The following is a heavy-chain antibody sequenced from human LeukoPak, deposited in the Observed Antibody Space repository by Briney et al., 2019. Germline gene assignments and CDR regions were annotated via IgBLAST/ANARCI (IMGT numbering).Heavy chain of an antibody. CDR2: IYTSGST. Sequence: SETLSLTCTVSGGSISSGSYYWSWIRQPAGKGLEWIGRIYTSGSTNYNPSLKSRVTISVDTSKNQFSLKLSSVTAADTAVYYCARGGSYYGLGYWGQGTLVTVSS. CDR1: GGSISSGSYY. J-gene: IGHJ4*02. CDR3: ARGGSYYGLGY. D-gene: IGHD1-26*01. V-gene: IGHV4-61*02.